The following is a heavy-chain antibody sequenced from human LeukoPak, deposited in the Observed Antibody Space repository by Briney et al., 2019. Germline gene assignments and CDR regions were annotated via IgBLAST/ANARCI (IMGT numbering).Heavy chain of an antibody. Sequence: GGTLRLSCAASGFTFSSYSMNWVRQAPGKGLEWVSSISSSSSYIYYADSVKGRFTISRDNAKNSLYLQMNSLRAEDTAVYYCARAISSGDFDYWGQGTLVTVSS. CDR2: ISSSSSYI. CDR3: ARAISSGDFDY. J-gene: IGHJ4*02. CDR1: GFTFSSYS. V-gene: IGHV3-21*01. D-gene: IGHD6-19*01.